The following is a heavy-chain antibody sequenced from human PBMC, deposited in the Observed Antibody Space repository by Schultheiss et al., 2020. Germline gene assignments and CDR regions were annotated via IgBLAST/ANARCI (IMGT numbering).Heavy chain of an antibody. CDR2: ISYDGSNK. D-gene: IGHD6-13*01. CDR1: GFTFSSYG. Sequence: GGSLRLSCAASGFTFSSYGMHWVRQAPGKGLEWVAVISYDGSNKYYADSVKGRFTISRDNSKKTLYLQMNSLRAEDTAVYYCATVRVWAAAGLNWFDPWGQGTLVTVSS. V-gene: IGHV3-30*03. CDR3: ATVRVWAAAGLNWFDP. J-gene: IGHJ5*02.